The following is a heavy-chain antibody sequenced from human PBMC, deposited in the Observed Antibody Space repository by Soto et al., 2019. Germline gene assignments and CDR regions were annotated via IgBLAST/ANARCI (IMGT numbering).Heavy chain of an antibody. V-gene: IGHV3-23*01. Sequence: EVQLLESGGGLVQPGGSVRLSCAASGFTFSSYAMSWVRQAPGKGMEWASAISGSGGSTSYADSVKGRFTISRDNSKNTLYLQMNSLRAEDTAVYYCAKDLRGYSYGYFDYWGQGTLVTVSS. D-gene: IGHD5-18*01. CDR1: GFTFSSYA. CDR2: ISGSGGST. CDR3: AKDLRGYSYGYFDY. J-gene: IGHJ4*02.